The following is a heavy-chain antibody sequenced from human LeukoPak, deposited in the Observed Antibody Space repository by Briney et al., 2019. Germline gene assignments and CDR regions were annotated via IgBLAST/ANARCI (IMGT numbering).Heavy chain of an antibody. CDR2: IYYSGST. CDR1: GGSISSYY. D-gene: IGHD3-3*01. CDR3: ARGPYDFWSGYYGYMDV. J-gene: IGHJ6*03. V-gene: IGHV4-59*01. Sequence: SETLSLTXTVSGGSISSYYWSWIRQPPGKGLEWIGYIYYSGSTNYNPSLKSRVTISVDTSKNQFSLKLSSVTAADTAVYYCARGPYDFWSGYYGYMDVWGKRTTVTVSS.